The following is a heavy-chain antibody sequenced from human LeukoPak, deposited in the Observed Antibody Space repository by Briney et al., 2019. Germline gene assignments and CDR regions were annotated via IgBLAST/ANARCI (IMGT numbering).Heavy chain of an antibody. Sequence: GGSLRLSCAASGFTVSSNYMSWVRQAPGKGLEWVSVIYSGGSTYYADSVKGRFTISRDNSKSTLYLQMNSLRAEDTAVYYCARDGSSSFREDYWGQGTLVTVSS. D-gene: IGHD6-6*01. V-gene: IGHV3-66*02. CDR1: GFTVSSNY. CDR2: IYSGGST. CDR3: ARDGSSSFREDY. J-gene: IGHJ4*02.